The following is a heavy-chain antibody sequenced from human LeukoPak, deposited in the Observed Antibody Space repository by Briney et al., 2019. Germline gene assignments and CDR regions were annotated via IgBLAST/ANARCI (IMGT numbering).Heavy chain of an antibody. CDR3: AKSAHSSGYLNYFDY. CDR2: ISGSGDGT. V-gene: IGHV3-23*01. Sequence: GGSLRLSCAASGFMFSANDMSWVRQAPGKGLEWVSAISGSGDGTTYDDSVKGRFTISRDNSKNTLYLQMNSLRAEDTAVYYCAKSAHSSGYLNYFDYWGQGTLVTVSS. CDR1: GFMFSAND. D-gene: IGHD3-22*01. J-gene: IGHJ4*02.